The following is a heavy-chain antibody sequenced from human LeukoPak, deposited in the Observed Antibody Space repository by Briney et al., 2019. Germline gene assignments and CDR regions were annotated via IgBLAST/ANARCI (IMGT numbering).Heavy chain of an antibody. CDR3: AKDMGRRSIAVDGPKYRSAWYLDY. J-gene: IGHJ4*02. CDR1: GFTFSTYW. D-gene: IGHD6-13*01. CDR2: IKPDGSEK. Sequence: PGGSLRLSCAVSGFTFSTYWMSWVRQAPGKGLEWVANIKPDGSEKYYVDSVKGRFTISRDNAKNSLYLQMNSLRDEDTAVYYCAKDMGRRSIAVDGPKYRSAWYLDYWGRGTLVTVSS. V-gene: IGHV3-7*01.